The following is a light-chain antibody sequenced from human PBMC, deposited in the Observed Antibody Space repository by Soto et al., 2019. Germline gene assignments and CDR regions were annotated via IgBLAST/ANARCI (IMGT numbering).Light chain of an antibody. J-gene: IGKJ4*01. Sequence: EIVMTQSPATLSVSPGERATLSCRASQSVSSNLAWYQQKPGQAPRLLIYDASTRATGIPARFSGSGSGTEFTLTISSLQSEDFAVYYCQQYGSAPLTFGGGTKVEIK. CDR2: DAS. CDR3: QQYGSAPLT. CDR1: QSVSSN. V-gene: IGKV3-15*01.